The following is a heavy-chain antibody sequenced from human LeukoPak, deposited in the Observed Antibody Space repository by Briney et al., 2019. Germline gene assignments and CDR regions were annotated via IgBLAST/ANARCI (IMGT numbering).Heavy chain of an antibody. V-gene: IGHV3-23*01. J-gene: IGHJ4*02. Sequence: GGSLRLSCVTSGFTFSSYAMTWVRQAPGKGPEWVATISGRGSSTYYADSVKGRFTISRDNSKNTLFLQMNSLRAEDTAVYFCAKRGVVIRVILVGFHKEAYYFDSWGQGALVTVSS. CDR1: GFTFSSYA. CDR2: ISGRGSST. D-gene: IGHD3-22*01. CDR3: AKRGVVIRVILVGFHKEAYYFDS.